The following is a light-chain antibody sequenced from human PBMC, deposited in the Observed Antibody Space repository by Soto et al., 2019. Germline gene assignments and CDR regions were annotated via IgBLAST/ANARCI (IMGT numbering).Light chain of an antibody. J-gene: IGLJ3*02. V-gene: IGLV2-23*02. CDR1: SSDIGSYNL. CDR3: CSYAGSSTSL. CDR2: AVS. Sequence: QSALTKPASVSGSPGQSITVSCTGTSSDIGSYNLVSWYQHHPGKAPKLMIYAVSKRPSGVSSRFSGSKSGNTASLTISGLQAEDEADYFCCSYAGSSTSLFGGGTKLTVL.